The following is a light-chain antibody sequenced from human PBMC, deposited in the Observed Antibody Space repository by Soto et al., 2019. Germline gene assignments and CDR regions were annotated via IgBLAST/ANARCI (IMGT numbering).Light chain of an antibody. CDR2: VNSDGTH. V-gene: IGLV4-69*01. CDR1: SGHRAFA. CDR3: QTWGTGFRV. Sequence: QPVLTQSPSASASLGASVKLTCTLSSGHRAFAIAWHQQQPEKGPRYLMKVNSDGTHSRGDGIPDRFSGSSSGAERYLTISSLQSEDEADYYCQTWGTGFRVFGGGTKLTVL. J-gene: IGLJ3*02.